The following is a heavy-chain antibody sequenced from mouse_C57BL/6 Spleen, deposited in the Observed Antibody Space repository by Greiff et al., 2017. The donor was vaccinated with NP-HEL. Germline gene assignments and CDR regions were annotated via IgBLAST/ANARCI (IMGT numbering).Heavy chain of an antibody. Sequence: EVNLVESEGGLVQPGSSMKLSCTASGFTFSDYYMAWVRQVPEKGLEWVANINYDGSSTYYLDSLKSRFIISRDNAKNILYLQMSSLKSEDTATYYCARAYGYPYYFDYWGQGTTLTVSS. CDR1: GFTFSDYY. CDR3: ARAYGYPYYFDY. D-gene: IGHD2-2*01. CDR2: INYDGSST. V-gene: IGHV5-16*01. J-gene: IGHJ2*01.